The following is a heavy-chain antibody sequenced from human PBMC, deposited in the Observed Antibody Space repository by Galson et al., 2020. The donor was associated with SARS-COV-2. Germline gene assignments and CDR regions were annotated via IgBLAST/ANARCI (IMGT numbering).Heavy chain of an antibody. CDR2: ISSSSSTI. J-gene: IGHJ6*02. CDR1: GFTFSSYS. V-gene: IGHV3-48*02. D-gene: IGHD2-2*01. CDR3: ARALRYGIVVVPAAESIYGMDV. Sequence: GGSLRLSCAASGFTFSSYSMNWVRQAPGKGLEWVSYISSSSSTIYYADSVKGRFTISRDNAKNSLYLQMNSLRDEDTAVYYCARALRYGIVVVPAAESIYGMDVWGQGTTVTVSS.